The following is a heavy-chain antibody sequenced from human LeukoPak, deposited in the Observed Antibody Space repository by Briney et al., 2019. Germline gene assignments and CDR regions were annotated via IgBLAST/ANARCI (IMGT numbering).Heavy chain of an antibody. V-gene: IGHV1-18*04. CDR1: GYTFTGYY. CDR3: ARGPRGIFGVAEH. J-gene: IGHJ1*01. Sequence: ASVKVSCKASGYTFTGYYMHWVRQAPGQGLEWMGWISAYNGNTNYAQKLQGRVIMTTDTSTSTAYMELRSLRSDDTAVYYCARGPRGIFGVAEHWGQGTLVTVSS. CDR2: ISAYNGNT. D-gene: IGHD3-3*01.